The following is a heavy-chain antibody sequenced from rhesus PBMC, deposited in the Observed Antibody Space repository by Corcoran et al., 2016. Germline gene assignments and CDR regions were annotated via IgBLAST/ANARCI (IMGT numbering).Heavy chain of an antibody. Sequence: QVQLQESGPGLVKPSETLSLTCAVSGGSISGGYDWSWIRQPPGKGLEWIGYIYGSTGHTHNTPTLTNRVTISKDTSKNQFSLKLSSVTAADTAVYYCARHPLSYSGSWKGYFDYWGQGVLVTVSS. CDR3: ARHPLSYSGSWKGYFDY. J-gene: IGHJ4*01. CDR1: GGSISGGYD. CDR2: IYGSTGHT. D-gene: IGHD6-25*01. V-gene: IGHV4-76*01.